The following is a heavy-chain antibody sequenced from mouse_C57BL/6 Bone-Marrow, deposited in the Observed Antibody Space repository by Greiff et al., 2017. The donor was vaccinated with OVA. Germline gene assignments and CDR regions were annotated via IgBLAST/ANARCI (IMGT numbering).Heavy chain of an antibody. CDR3: ARLGYDFDGVFFAD. D-gene: IGHD2-4*01. V-gene: IGHV5-15*01. Sequence: EVQLLESGGGLVQPGGSLKLSCAASGFTFSDYGMAWVRQAPRQGPEWVAFISTLAYSTYYADTVTGRVTISRENAKNPPYLELSSLRSEDTAMYYCARLGYDFDGVFFADWGQGTLVTVSA. J-gene: IGHJ3*01. CDR2: ISTLAYST. CDR1: GFTFSDYG.